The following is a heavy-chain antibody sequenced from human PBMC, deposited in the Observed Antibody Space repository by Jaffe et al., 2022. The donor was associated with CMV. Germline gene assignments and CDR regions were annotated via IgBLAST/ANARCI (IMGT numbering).Heavy chain of an antibody. Sequence: EVQLVQSGAEVKKPGESLKISCKAVGYTFIDYWIGWVRQTPGRGLEWMGIIFPGDSHTTYSPSFQGQVTISVDKSTTTAYLQRSSLKASDTAIYYCARHAVGASRPISYYYMDVWGKGTTVTVSS. CDR3: ARHAVGASRPISYYYMDV. CDR2: IFPGDSHT. J-gene: IGHJ6*03. CDR1: GYTFIDYW. D-gene: IGHD1-26*01. V-gene: IGHV5-51*01.